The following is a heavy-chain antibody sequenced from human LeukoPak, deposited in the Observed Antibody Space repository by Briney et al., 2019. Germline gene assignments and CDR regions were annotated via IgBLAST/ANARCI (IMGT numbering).Heavy chain of an antibody. J-gene: IGHJ3*02. D-gene: IGHD1-26*01. CDR3: AREGSVGATLGDAFDI. Sequence: GGSLRLSCAASGFTFNDYYMSWIRQAPGKGLEWVSYISGSSGTTHYADSVEGRFTISRDNAKNSLYLQMNSLRAEDTAVYYCAREGSVGATLGDAFDIWGQGTMVTVSS. CDR1: GFTFNDYY. V-gene: IGHV3-11*04. CDR2: ISGSSGTT.